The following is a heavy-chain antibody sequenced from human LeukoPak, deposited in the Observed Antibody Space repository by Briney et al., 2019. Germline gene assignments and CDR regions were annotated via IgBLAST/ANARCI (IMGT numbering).Heavy chain of an antibody. J-gene: IGHJ5*02. V-gene: IGHV1-69*05. CDR2: IIPIFGTA. D-gene: IGHD3-3*01. CDR3: ARGFGDTIFGVVTHGPFDP. CDR1: GGTFSSYA. Sequence: ASVKVSCKASGGTFSSYAISWVRQAPGQGLEWMRGIIPIFGTANYAQKFQGRVTITTDESTGTAYMELSSLRSEDTAVYYCARGFGDTIFGVVTHGPFDPWGQGTLVTVSS.